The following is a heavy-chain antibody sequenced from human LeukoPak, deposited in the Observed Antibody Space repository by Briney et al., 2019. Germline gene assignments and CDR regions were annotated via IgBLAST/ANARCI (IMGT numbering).Heavy chain of an antibody. D-gene: IGHD1-26*01. CDR3: ARDRYCGSYDY. V-gene: IGHV3-7*01. CDR1: GFTFSSYA. CDR2: IKQDGSEK. Sequence: PGGSLRLSCAASGFTFSSYAMSWVRQAPGKGLEWVANIKQDGSEKYYVDSVKGRFTISRDNAKNSLYLQMNSLRAEDTAVYYCARDRYCGSYDYWGQGTLVTVSS. J-gene: IGHJ4*02.